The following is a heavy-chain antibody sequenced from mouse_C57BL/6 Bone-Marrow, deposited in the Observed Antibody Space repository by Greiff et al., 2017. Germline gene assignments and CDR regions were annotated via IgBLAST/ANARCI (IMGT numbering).Heavy chain of an antibody. CDR1: GFTFSDYG. CDR2: ISSGSSTI. D-gene: IGHD2-13*01. CDR3: ARGDGGEGFAY. V-gene: IGHV5-17*01. J-gene: IGHJ3*01. Sequence: EVQLQESGGGLVKPGGSLKLSCAASGFTFSDYGMHWVRQAPEKGLEWVAYISSGSSTIYYADTVKGRFTISRDTAKNTLFLERTRLRSEDTDMYYCARGDGGEGFAYWGQGTLVTVSA.